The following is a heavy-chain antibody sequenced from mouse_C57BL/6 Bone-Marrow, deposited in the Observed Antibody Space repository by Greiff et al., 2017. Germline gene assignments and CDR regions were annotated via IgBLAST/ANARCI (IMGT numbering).Heavy chain of an antibody. CDR1: GFNIKDYY. CDR3: TTIRVTTVVADY. CDR2: IDPENGDT. V-gene: IGHV14-4*01. J-gene: IGHJ2*01. D-gene: IGHD1-1*01. Sequence: VQLQQSGAELVRPGASVKLSCTASGFNIKDYYMHWVKQRPEQGLEWIGWIDPENGDTEYASKFQGKATITADTSSNTAYLQLSSLTSEDTAVYYCTTIRVTTVVADYWGQGTTLTVSA.